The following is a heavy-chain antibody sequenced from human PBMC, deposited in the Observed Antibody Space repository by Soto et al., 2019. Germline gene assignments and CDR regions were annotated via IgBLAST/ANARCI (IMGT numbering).Heavy chain of an antibody. D-gene: IGHD3-9*01. CDR3: ARERGYDILTGSFDY. V-gene: IGHV4-34*01. CDR2: INHSGST. J-gene: IGHJ4*02. Sequence: SSETLSLTCAVYGGSFSGYYWSWIRQPPGKGLEWIGEINHSGSTNYNPSLKSRVTISVDTSKNQFSLKLSSVTAADTAVYYCARERGYDILTGSFDYWGQGALVTVSS. CDR1: GGSFSGYY.